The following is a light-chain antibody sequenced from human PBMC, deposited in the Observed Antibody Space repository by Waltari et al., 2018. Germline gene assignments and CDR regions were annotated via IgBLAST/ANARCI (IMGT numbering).Light chain of an antibody. CDR2: RNH. CDR1: SSNIGNNL. CDR3: AAWDDSPNGYV. V-gene: IGLV1-44*01. J-gene: IGLJ1*01. Sequence: QSVLTQPPSASGTPGQRVTISCSGSSSNIGNNLVNWFQQLPGTAPKLLIFRNHQRPSGVPDRFSGSKPGNSASLAISGLQSEDEAEYYCAAWDDSPNGYVFGTGTKVTVL.